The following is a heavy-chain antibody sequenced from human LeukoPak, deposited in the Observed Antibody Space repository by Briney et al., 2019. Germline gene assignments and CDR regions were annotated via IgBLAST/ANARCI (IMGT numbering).Heavy chain of an antibody. D-gene: IGHD1-26*01. CDR3: AKSGGYGLIDY. J-gene: IGHJ4*02. V-gene: IGHV4-39*01. CDR1: GASISGSGYY. CDR2: IYYSGST. Sequence: SETLSLTCAVPGASISGSGYYWGWIRQPPGKGLEWIGNIYYSGSTYYNASLQSRVTISIDTSKNQFSLRLKSVTAADTAMYYCAKSGGYGLIDYWGQGTLVTVSS.